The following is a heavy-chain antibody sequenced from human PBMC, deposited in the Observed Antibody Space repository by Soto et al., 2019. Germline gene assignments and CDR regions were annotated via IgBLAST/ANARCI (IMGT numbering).Heavy chain of an antibody. D-gene: IGHD3-3*01. CDR1: GFTFDDYA. CDR3: ARDVDQSITIFGVVNGYYYYGMDV. V-gene: IGHV3-9*01. J-gene: IGHJ6*02. CDR2: ISWNSGSI. Sequence: PGGSLRLSCAASGFTFDDYAMHWVRQAPGKGLEWVSGISWNSGSIGYADSVKGRFTISRDNSKSTLYLQMNSLRAEDTAVYYCARDVDQSITIFGVVNGYYYYGMDVWGQATTITVCS.